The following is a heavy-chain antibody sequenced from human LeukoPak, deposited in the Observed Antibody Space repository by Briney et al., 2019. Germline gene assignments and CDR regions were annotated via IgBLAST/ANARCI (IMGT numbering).Heavy chain of an antibody. CDR1: GFTFSSYW. CDR2: IKQDGSEK. V-gene: IGHV3-7*01. Sequence: GGSLRLSCATSGFTFSSYWINWVRQAPGKGLEWVANIKQDGSEKYYVDSVKGRFTISRDNAKNSLYLQMNSLRAEDTAVYYCARGDRDYYDSSGYYTPNDYWGQGTLVTVSS. J-gene: IGHJ4*02. D-gene: IGHD3-22*01. CDR3: ARGDRDYYDSSGYYTPNDY.